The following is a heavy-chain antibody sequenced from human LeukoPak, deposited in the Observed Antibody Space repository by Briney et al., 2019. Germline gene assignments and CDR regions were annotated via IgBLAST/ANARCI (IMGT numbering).Heavy chain of an antibody. Sequence: PGGSLRLSCAASGFTFSSYAMSWVRQAPGKGLEWVSAISGSGGSTYYADSVKGWFTISRDNSKNTLYLQMNSLRAEDTAVYYGALTLAPRRALNYWGKGTLFTVS. CDR2: ISGSGGST. D-gene: IGHD3-9*01. J-gene: IGHJ4*02. V-gene: IGHV3-23*01. CDR1: GFTFSSYA. CDR3: ALTLAPRRALNY.